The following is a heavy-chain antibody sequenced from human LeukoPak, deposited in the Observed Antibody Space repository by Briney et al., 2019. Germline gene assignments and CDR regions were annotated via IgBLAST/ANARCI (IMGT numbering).Heavy chain of an antibody. V-gene: IGHV3-33*06. J-gene: IGHJ4*02. CDR1: GFTFSSYG. CDR2: IWYDGSNK. Sequence: PGRSLRLSCAASGFTFSSYGMHWVRQAPGKGLVWVAVIWYDGSNKYYADSVKGRFTISRDNSKNTLYLQMNSLRAEDTAVYYCAKDSDYGGNWHYFDYWGQGTLVTVSS. D-gene: IGHD4-23*01. CDR3: AKDSDYGGNWHYFDY.